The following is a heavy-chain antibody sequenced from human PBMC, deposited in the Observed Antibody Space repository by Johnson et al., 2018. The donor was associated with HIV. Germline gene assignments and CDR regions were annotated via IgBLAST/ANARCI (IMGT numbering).Heavy chain of an antibody. CDR3: ALYPPDAFDI. V-gene: IGHV3-30*02. Sequence: QVQVLESGGGLVKPGGSLRLSCAASGFTFSSYGMHWVRQAPGKGLEWVAFIRYDGSNKYYADSVKGRFTISRDNSKNTLYLQMNSLRAEDTAVYYCALYPPDAFDIWGQGTMVTVSS. D-gene: IGHD5/OR15-5a*01. CDR1: GFTFSSYG. CDR2: IRYDGSNK. J-gene: IGHJ3*02.